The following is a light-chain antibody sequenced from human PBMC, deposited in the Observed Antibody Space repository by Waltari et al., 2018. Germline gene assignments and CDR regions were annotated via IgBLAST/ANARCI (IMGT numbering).Light chain of an antibody. CDR2: GAS. CDR3: QQYNNWPPPYT. CDR1: QSVSSN. Sequence: RASQSVSSNLAWYQQKPGQAPRLLIYGASTRATGIPARFSGSGSGTEFTLTISSLQSEDFAVYYCQQYNNWPPPYTFGQGTKLEIK. V-gene: IGKV3-15*01. J-gene: IGKJ2*01.